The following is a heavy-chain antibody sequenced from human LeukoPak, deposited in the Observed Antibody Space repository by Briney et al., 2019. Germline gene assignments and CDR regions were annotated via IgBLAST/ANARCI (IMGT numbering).Heavy chain of an antibody. Sequence: GGSLRLSCAASGFTFSSYAMTWVRQAPGKGLEWVSGIRGSGISTYYADSVKGRFTISRDNSKNMLYLLMNSLRAEDTAVYYCALIGSKLLWPIDYWGQGTLVTVSS. J-gene: IGHJ4*02. CDR1: GFTFSSYA. CDR2: IRGSGIST. D-gene: IGHD3-10*01. V-gene: IGHV3-23*01. CDR3: ALIGSKLLWPIDY.